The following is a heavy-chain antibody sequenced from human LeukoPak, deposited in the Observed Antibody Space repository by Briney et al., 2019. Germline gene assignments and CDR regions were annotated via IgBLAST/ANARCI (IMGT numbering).Heavy chain of an antibody. Sequence: ASVKVSCKASGYTFTSYGISWVRQAPGQGLEWMGWISAYNGNTNYAQKLQGRVTMTTDTSTSTAYMELRSLRSDDTAVYYCAKTFYYYYYMDVWGKGTTVTVSS. V-gene: IGHV1-18*01. J-gene: IGHJ6*03. CDR3: AKTFYYYYYMDV. CDR2: ISAYNGNT. CDR1: GYTFTSYG.